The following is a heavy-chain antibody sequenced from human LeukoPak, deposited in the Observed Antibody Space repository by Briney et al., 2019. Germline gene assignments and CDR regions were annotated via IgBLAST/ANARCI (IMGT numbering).Heavy chain of an antibody. CDR2: IRSKAYSGTT. Sequence: GGSLRLSCTASGFTFGDYAMSWFRQAPGKGLEWVGFIRSKAYSGTTEYAASVKGRFTISRDDSKSIAYLQMNSLKTEDTAVYYCTRGDVLRLLEWSPRLDYWGQGTLVTVSS. D-gene: IGHD3-3*01. J-gene: IGHJ4*02. V-gene: IGHV3-49*03. CDR3: TRGDVLRLLEWSPRLDY. CDR1: GFTFGDYA.